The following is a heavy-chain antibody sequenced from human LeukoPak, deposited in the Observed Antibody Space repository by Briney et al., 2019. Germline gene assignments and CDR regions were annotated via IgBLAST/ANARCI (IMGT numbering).Heavy chain of an antibody. Sequence: GGSLRFSCAASGFTFSSYSMNWVRQAPGKGLEWVSSISSSSSYIYYADSVKGRFTISRDNAKNSLYLQMNSLRAEDTAVYYCARDNSSGLACMFDYWGQGTLVTVSS. CDR3: ARDNSSGLACMFDY. CDR1: GFTFSSYS. V-gene: IGHV3-21*01. CDR2: ISSSSSYI. D-gene: IGHD6-19*01. J-gene: IGHJ4*02.